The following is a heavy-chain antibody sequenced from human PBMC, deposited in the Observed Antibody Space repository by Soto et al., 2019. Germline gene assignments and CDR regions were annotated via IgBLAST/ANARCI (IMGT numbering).Heavy chain of an antibody. CDR3: AKWSYRDS. CDR1: GFSFASFA. Sequence: DVRLAESGGGLVQPGGSLRLSCTTSGFSFASFAMTWVRQAPGKGLEWVATISGSDGKTYYADSVKGRFSISRDASRNTLYLQMNSLRVDDTASYYCAKWSYRDSLGQGTRVTVSS. D-gene: IGHD3-16*02. J-gene: IGHJ5*02. V-gene: IGHV3-23*04. CDR2: ISGSDGKT.